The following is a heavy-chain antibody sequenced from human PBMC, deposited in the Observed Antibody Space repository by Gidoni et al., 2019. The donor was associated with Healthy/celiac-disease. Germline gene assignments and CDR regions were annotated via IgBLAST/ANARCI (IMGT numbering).Heavy chain of an antibody. Sequence: QIQLVQSGAEVKKPGSSVKVSCKASGGTFISYTIRWVRQAPGQGLEWMGRIIPILGIANYAQKFQGRVTITADKSTSTAYMELSSLRSEDTAVYDCASASGYCSGGSCYSGWFDPWGQGTLVTVSS. D-gene: IGHD2-15*01. CDR1: GGTFISYT. J-gene: IGHJ5*02. CDR2: IIPILGIA. CDR3: ASASGYCSGGSCYSGWFDP. V-gene: IGHV1-69*02.